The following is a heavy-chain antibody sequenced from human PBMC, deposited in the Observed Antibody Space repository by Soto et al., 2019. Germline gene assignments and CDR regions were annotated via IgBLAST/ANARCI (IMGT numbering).Heavy chain of an antibody. CDR1: GGSISSSSYY. D-gene: IGHD3-22*01. Sequence: LSLTCTVSGGSISSSSYYWGWIRQPPGKGLEWIGSIYYSGSTYYNPSLKSRVTISVDTSKNQFSLKLSSVTAADTAVYYCARHAYYYDSWGQGTLVTVSS. CDR3: ARHAYYYDS. J-gene: IGHJ4*02. V-gene: IGHV4-39*01. CDR2: IYYSGST.